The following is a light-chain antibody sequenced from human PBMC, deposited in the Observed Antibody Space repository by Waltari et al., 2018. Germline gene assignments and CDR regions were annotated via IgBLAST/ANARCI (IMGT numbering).Light chain of an antibody. Sequence: DIQTTQSPSSLSASVGDRVTITCRASQSISSWLVWYQQKSGEAPKLLIYKASTLQTGVPSRFSGSGSGTDFTLTISSLQPEDFATYYCQHYNSAPYTFGQGTKVEIK. CDR3: QHYNSAPYT. CDR1: QSISSW. V-gene: IGKV1-5*03. CDR2: KAS. J-gene: IGKJ2*01.